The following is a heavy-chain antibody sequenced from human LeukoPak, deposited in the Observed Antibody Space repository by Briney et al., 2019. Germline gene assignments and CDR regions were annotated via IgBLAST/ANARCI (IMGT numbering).Heavy chain of an antibody. CDR2: IRSKANSYAT. D-gene: IGHD4-11*01. Sequence: GGSLRLSCAASGFTFSGSAMHWVRQASGKGLEWVGRIRSKANSYATAYAASVKGRFTISRDDSKNTAYLQMNSLKTEDAAVYYCTSPTLIYSDYRHWGQGTLVTVSS. CDR3: TSPTLIYSDYRH. V-gene: IGHV3-73*01. J-gene: IGHJ4*02. CDR1: GFTFSGSA.